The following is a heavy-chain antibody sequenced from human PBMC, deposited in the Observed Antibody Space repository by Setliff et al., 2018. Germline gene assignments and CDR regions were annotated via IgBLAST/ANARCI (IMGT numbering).Heavy chain of an antibody. V-gene: IGHV3-15*01. D-gene: IGHD2-21*02. CDR1: GFNFNNAW. Sequence: PGGSLRLSCAASGFNFNNAWMSWVRQAPGEGLEWVGRIKSKIDGGTADYAAPVKGRFSMSRDDSINTLYLQMNTLKTEDTAMYYCTTDWPGAAHFGSACYGTFDMWGQGTMVTVSS. J-gene: IGHJ3*02. CDR3: TTDWPGAAHFGSACYGTFDM. CDR2: IKSKIDGGTA.